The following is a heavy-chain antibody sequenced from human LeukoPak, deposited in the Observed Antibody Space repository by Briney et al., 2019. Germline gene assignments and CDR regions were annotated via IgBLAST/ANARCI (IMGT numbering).Heavy chain of an antibody. CDR1: GGSISSYY. CDR3: ARQSIAARDWGLDP. J-gene: IGHJ5*02. V-gene: IGHV4-59*08. D-gene: IGHD6-6*01. CDR2: IYYSGST. Sequence: SETLSLTCTVSGGSISSYYWSWLRQPPGKGLEWIGYIYYSGSTNYNPSLRSRVTISVDTSKNQFSLKLSSVTAADTAIYYCARQSIAARDWGLDPRGQGTLVTVSS.